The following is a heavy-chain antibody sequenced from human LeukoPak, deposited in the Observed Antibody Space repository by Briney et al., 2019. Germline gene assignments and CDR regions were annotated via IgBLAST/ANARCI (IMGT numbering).Heavy chain of an antibody. V-gene: IGHV4-59*12. J-gene: IGHJ6*03. CDR1: GGSISTYY. Sequence: SETLSLTCTVSGGSISTYYWSWIRQPPGKGLEWIGYIYNSGSTDYNPSLKSRVTISVDTSKDQFSLKLSSVTAADTAVYYCARDGSNWGSADYYMDVWGKGTTVTVSS. D-gene: IGHD7-27*01. CDR3: ARDGSNWGSADYYMDV. CDR2: IYNSGST.